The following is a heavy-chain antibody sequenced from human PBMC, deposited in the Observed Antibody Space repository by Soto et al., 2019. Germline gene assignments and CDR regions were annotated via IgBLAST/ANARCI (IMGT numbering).Heavy chain of an antibody. J-gene: IGHJ6*02. CDR1: GGSISSGGYY. CDR2: IYYSGST. D-gene: IGHD3-10*01. V-gene: IGHV4-31*03. Sequence: KPSETLSLTCTVSGGSISSGGYYWSWIRQHPGKGLEWIGYIYYSGSTYYNPSLKSRVTISVDTSKNQSSLKLSSVTAADTAVYYCARDSSPPRGSGSYYIGYYYYGMDVWGQGTTVTVSS. CDR3: ARDSSPPRGSGSYYIGYYYYGMDV.